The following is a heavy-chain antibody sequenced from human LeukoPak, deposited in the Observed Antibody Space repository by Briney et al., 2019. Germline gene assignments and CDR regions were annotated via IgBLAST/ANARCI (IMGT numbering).Heavy chain of an antibody. CDR2: INLNSGGT. J-gene: IGHJ4*02. D-gene: IGHD6-19*01. CDR1: GYTFIGYY. V-gene: IGHV1-2*06. Sequence: WASVKVSCKASGYTFIGYYMHWVRQAPGQGLEWMGRINLNSGGTNYAQKFQGRVTMTRDTSISTAYMELSRLRSDDTAVYYCARVGSGWYGDNFDYWGQGTLVTVSS. CDR3: ARVGSGWYGDNFDY.